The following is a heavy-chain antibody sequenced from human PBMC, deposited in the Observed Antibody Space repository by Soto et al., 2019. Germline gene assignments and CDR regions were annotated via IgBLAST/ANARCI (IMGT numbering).Heavy chain of an antibody. D-gene: IGHD1-26*01. Sequence: QVQLVESGGGVVQPGRSLRLSCAASGFTFSQYGIHWVRQAPGKGLEWLAVISYDGSNKHYADTVKGRFTVSIDNSKNTLYLQMNSLRAEDTAVYFCARYSGKYQGPIDYWGQGTLVTVSS. J-gene: IGHJ4*02. CDR2: ISYDGSNK. CDR3: ARYSGKYQGPIDY. CDR1: GFTFSQYG. V-gene: IGHV3-30*03.